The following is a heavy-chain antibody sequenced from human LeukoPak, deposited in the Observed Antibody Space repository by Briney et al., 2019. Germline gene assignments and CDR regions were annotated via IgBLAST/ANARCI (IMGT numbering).Heavy chain of an antibody. CDR2: IYSGGST. V-gene: IGHV3-66*01. D-gene: IGHD4-23*01. CDR1: GFTVSSNY. J-gene: IGHJ4*02. Sequence: GGSLRLSCAASGFTVSSNYMSWVRQAPGKGLEWVSVIYSGGSTYYADSVKGRFTISRDNSKNTLYLQMNSLRAEDTAVYYCARDQASYARWFPLWVWGQGTLVTVSS. CDR3: ARDQASYARWFPLWV.